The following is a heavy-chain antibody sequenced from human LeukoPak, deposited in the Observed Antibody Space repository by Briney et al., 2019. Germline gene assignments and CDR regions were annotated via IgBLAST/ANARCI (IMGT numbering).Heavy chain of an antibody. J-gene: IGHJ6*03. CDR1: GYKFTSYW. D-gene: IGHD2-15*01. CDR2: IYPGDSDT. CDR3: ARQGGGSYYSFYYMDV. V-gene: IGHV5-51*01. Sequence: GESLKISCKGSGYKFTSYWIGWVRQMPGKGLEWMGIIYPGDSDTKYSPSFQGQVTMSADKSLSTAYLQWSSLKASDTAMYYCARQGGGSYYSFYYMDVWGKGTTVTVSS.